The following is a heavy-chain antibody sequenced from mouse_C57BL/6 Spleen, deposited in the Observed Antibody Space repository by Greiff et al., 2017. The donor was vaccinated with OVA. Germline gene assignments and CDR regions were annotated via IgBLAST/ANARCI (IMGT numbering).Heavy chain of an antibody. CDR1: GYTFTSYW. Sequence: VQLQQPGAELVKPGASVKMSCKASGYTFTSYWITWVKQRPGHGLEWIGDIYPGSGSTNYNEKFKSKATLTVDTSSSTAYMQLSSLTSEDSAVYYCARSPGSIWYFDVWGTGTTVTVSS. D-gene: IGHD1-1*01. CDR2: IYPGSGST. J-gene: IGHJ1*03. CDR3: ARSPGSIWYFDV. V-gene: IGHV1-55*01.